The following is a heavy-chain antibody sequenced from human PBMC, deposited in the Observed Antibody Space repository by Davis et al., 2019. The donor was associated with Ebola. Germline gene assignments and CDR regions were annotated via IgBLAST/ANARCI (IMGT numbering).Heavy chain of an antibody. J-gene: IGHJ6*04. CDR2: ISGYNGNT. CDR3: ARVRQWLVNYYYYGMDV. D-gene: IGHD6-19*01. V-gene: IGHV1-18*04. CDR1: GYTFTSYD. Sequence: ASVKVSCKASGYTFTSYDINWVRQAPGQGLEWMGWISGYNGNTKSAQKFQGRVTMTRDTSISTAYMELSRLRSDDTAVYYCARVRQWLVNYYYYGMDVWGKGTTVTVSS.